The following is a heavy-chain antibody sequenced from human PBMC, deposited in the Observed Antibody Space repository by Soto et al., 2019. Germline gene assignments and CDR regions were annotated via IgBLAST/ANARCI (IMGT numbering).Heavy chain of an antibody. CDR3: SSGYCTNGVCYYLDY. J-gene: IGHJ4*02. V-gene: IGHV4-30-2*01. CDR2: IYHSGST. Sequence: QLQLQESGSGLVKPSQTLSLTCAVSGGSISSGGYSWSWIRQPPGKGLEWIGYIYHSGSTYYNPSPKSRGSISVARFKNQFSLELGSVTAADKAVYYRSSGYCTNGVCYYLDYWGPGILVPVSS. CDR1: GGSISSGGYS. D-gene: IGHD2-8*01.